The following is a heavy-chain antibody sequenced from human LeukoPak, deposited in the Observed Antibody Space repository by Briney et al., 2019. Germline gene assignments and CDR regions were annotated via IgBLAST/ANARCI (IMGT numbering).Heavy chain of an antibody. Sequence: PSRTLSLTCTVSGGSISSGSYYWSWIRQPAGKGLEWIGRIYTSGSTNYNPSLKSRVTISVDTSKNQFSLKLSSVTAADTAVYYCARSWSGYYTRGYSYFDYWGQGTLVTVSS. D-gene: IGHD3-3*01. CDR2: IYTSGST. CDR3: ARSWSGYYTRGYSYFDY. J-gene: IGHJ4*02. V-gene: IGHV4-61*02. CDR1: GGSISSGSYY.